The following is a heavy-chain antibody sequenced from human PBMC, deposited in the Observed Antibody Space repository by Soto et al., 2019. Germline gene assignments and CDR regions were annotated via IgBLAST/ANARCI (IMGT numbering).Heavy chain of an antibody. CDR2: IYYSGST. CDR1: CGSIISYY. Sequence: SETLSLTCTVSCGSIISYYWSWIRQPPGKGLEWIGYIYYSGSTNYNPSLKSRVTISVDTSKNQFSLKLSSVTAADTAVYYCARANEYYYDSSGYDNWFDPWGQGTLVTVSS. J-gene: IGHJ5*02. D-gene: IGHD3-22*01. V-gene: IGHV4-59*01. CDR3: ARANEYYYDSSGYDNWFDP.